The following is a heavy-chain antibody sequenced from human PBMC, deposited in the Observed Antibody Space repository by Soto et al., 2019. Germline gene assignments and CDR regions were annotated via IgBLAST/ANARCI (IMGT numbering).Heavy chain of an antibody. V-gene: IGHV1-58*01. J-gene: IGHJ6*02. CDR2: SVVGSGNT. CDR3: AAEGRSKESYYYYGMDV. D-gene: IGHD1-26*01. CDR1: GFTFTSSA. Sequence: SVKVSCKASGFTFTSSAVQWVRQARGQRLEWIGWSVVGSGNTNYAQKFQERVTITRDMSTSTAYMELSSLRSEDTAVYYCAAEGRSKESYYYYGMDVWGQGTTVTVSS.